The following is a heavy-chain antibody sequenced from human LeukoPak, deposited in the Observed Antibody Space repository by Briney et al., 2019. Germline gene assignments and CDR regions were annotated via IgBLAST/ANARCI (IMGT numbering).Heavy chain of an antibody. CDR2: IYSGGST. V-gene: IGHV3-53*01. J-gene: IGHJ4*02. Sequence: GGSLRLSCAASGFTVSSNYMSWVRQAPGKGLEWVSVIYSGGSTYYADSVKGRFTISRDNAKSSLYLQMNSLRAGDTAVYYCARDKGDYDTSGSLFVFGGQGTPVTVSS. D-gene: IGHD3-22*01. CDR3: ARDKGDYDTSGSLFVF. CDR1: GFTVSSNY.